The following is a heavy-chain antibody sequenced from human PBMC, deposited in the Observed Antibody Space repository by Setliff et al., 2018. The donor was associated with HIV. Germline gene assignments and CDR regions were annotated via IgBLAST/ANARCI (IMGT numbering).Heavy chain of an antibody. D-gene: IGHD6-19*01. CDR1: GGSISTYY. V-gene: IGHV4-59*01. Sequence: SETLSLTCKVSGGSISTYYWSWIRQPPGKGLEWIGLIYYNGNTNYSPSLKSRVTISVDSSKNQFSLKLTSVTAADAAIYYCARQFPPYHSGAHYSDLWSQGTLVTVSS. J-gene: IGHJ5*02. CDR3: ARQFPPYHSGAHYSDL. CDR2: IYYNGNT.